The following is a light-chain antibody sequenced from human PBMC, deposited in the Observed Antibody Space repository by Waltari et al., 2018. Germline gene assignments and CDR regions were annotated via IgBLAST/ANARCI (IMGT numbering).Light chain of an antibody. CDR1: NSNIGNNY. CDR3: ASWDSSLSAAGV. Sequence: QSVLTQPPSVSAAPGQKVTISCSGGNSNIGNNYVSWYQKFPGRAPSRIIFDDNRRPSGIPDRFSGAKTGTSATLAITGLQSGDEADYYCASWDSSLSAAGVFGGGTRLTVL. CDR2: DDN. J-gene: IGLJ3*02. V-gene: IGLV1-51*01.